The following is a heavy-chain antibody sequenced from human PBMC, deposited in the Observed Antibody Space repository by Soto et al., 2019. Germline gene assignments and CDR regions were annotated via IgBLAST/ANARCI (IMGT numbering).Heavy chain of an antibody. Sequence: QVQLVQSGAEVKKPGASVKVSCKASGYTFASYAISWMRQAPGQGLEWMGWISAYNGNTNYAQKLQGRVTMTTDTSTSTASRELRSLRSDDTAVYYCARDPPPPDYWGQGTLVTVSS. CDR3: ARDPPPPDY. J-gene: IGHJ4*02. V-gene: IGHV1-18*01. CDR2: ISAYNGNT. CDR1: GYTFASYA.